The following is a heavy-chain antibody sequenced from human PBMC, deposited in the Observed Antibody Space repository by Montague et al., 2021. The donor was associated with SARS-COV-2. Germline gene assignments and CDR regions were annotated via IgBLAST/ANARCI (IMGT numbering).Heavy chain of an antibody. J-gene: IGHJ5*02. Sequence: SRRISCAASGFTFSAYWMHWVRRAPGQGLEWVARIRADGTTTNYSDSVKGRFTISRDNAQDTVYLHMTTLTAEDTAVYYCVRAFSNSFKWFDPWGQGTLVTVSS. D-gene: IGHD6-13*01. CDR1: GFTFSAYW. V-gene: IGHV3-74*01. CDR3: VRAFSNSFKWFDP. CDR2: IRADGTTT.